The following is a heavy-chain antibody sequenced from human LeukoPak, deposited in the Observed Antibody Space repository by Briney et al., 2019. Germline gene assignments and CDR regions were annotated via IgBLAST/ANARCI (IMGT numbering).Heavy chain of an antibody. CDR3: ARSRGFDY. Sequence: GGSLRLSCGASGFTFSIYTMNWVRQAPGKGLEWVSSIGSTSSTIYYADSVKGRFTISRDNAKNSLYLQMNSLRDEDTAVYYCARSRGFDYWGQGTLVTVSS. V-gene: IGHV3-48*02. CDR2: IGSTSSTI. CDR1: GFTFSIYT. D-gene: IGHD3-10*01. J-gene: IGHJ4*02.